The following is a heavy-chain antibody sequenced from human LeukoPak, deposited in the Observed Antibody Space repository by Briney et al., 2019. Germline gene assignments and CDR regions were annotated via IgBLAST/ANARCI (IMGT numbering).Heavy chain of an antibody. V-gene: IGHV3-48*04. CDR3: AREALAFDY. CDR1: GFTFSNYN. CDR2: ISSSSSVI. J-gene: IGHJ4*02. D-gene: IGHD3-16*01. Sequence: PGGSLRLSCAASGFTFSNYNMNWVRQAPGKGLEWVSYISSSSSVIYYADSVKGRFTISRDNAKNSLYLQMNSLRAEDTAVYYCAREALAFDYWGQGTLVTVSS.